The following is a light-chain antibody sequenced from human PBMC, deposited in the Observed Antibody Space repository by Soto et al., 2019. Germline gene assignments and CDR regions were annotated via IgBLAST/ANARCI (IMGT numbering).Light chain of an antibody. V-gene: IGLV2-14*01. J-gene: IGLJ1*01. Sequence: QSALTQPASVSGSPGQSITISCTGTSSDVGGYNSVSWYQQHPGKAPKLMIYEVSNRPSGVSIRFSGSKSGNTASLTISGLQAEDEADYYFISYTSRSTFVFGTGTKLTVL. CDR2: EVS. CDR1: SSDVGGYNS. CDR3: ISYTSRSTFV.